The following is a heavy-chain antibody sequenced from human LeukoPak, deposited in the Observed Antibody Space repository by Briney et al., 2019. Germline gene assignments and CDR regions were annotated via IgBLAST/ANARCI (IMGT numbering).Heavy chain of an antibody. CDR2: IYPGDSDT. CDR3: ARHRVEASPQLDYYYYGMDV. V-gene: IGHV5-51*01. CDR1: GYSFTSYW. D-gene: IGHD2-15*01. J-gene: IGHJ6*02. Sequence: PGESLKISCKGSGYSFTSYWIGWVRQMPGKGLEWMGIIYPGDSDTRYSPSFQGQVTISADKSISTAYLQWSSLKASDTAMYYCARHRVEASPQLDYYYYGMDVWGQGTTVTVSS.